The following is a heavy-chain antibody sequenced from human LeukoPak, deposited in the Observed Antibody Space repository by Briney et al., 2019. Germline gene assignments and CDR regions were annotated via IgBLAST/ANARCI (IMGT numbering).Heavy chain of an antibody. Sequence: ASVKVSCKAAGYTFTNYGVSWLRQAPGQGLEWMGWISPYNGDTNYAQKLQGRVTMTTDTSTSTAYMELRSLRSDDTPVYYCARDRGGYHGSGTGPQAVDYWGQGTLVTVSS. V-gene: IGHV1-18*01. J-gene: IGHJ4*02. D-gene: IGHD3-10*01. CDR2: ISPYNGDT. CDR1: GYTFTNYG. CDR3: ARDRGGYHGSGTGPQAVDY.